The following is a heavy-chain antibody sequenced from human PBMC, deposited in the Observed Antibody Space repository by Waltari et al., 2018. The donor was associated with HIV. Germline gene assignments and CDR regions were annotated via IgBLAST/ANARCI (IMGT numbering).Heavy chain of an antibody. CDR1: GFSLSTSGVG. V-gene: IGHV2-5*01. CDR2: IYWNDDK. D-gene: IGHD4-17*01. Sequence: QITLKESGPTLVKPTQTLTLTCTFSGFSLSTSGVGVGWIRQPPGKALEWLALIYWNDDKRYSPSLKSRLTITKDTSKNQVVLTMTNMDPVDTATYYCAHSFPTTVTTLFDNWFDPWGQGTLVTVSS. CDR3: AHSFPTTVTTLFDNWFDP. J-gene: IGHJ5*02.